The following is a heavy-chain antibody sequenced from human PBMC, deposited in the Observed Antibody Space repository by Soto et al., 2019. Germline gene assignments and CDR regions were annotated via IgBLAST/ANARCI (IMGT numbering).Heavy chain of an antibody. D-gene: IGHD3-22*01. CDR2: IIPIFGTA. CDR3: ARSPYYYDSSGQDAFDI. J-gene: IGHJ3*02. CDR1: GGTFSSYA. V-gene: IGHV1-69*13. Sequence: ASVKVSCKASGGTFSSYAISWVRQAPGQGLEWMGGIIPIFGTANYAQKFQGRVTITADESTSTAYMELSSLRSEDTAVYYCARSPYYYDSSGQDAFDIWGQGTMVTVSS.